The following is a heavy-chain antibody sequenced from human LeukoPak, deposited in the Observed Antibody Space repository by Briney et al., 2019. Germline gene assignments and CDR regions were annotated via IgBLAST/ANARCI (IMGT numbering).Heavy chain of an antibody. CDR2: TWYDGSNK. V-gene: IGHV3-33*01. CDR1: GFNFSSYG. D-gene: IGHD4-23*01. CDR3: ARARNAVVTAIDY. J-gene: IGHJ4*01. Sequence: GKSLRLSCAASGFNFSSYGMHWVRQAPGKGLEWLAVTWYDGSNKYYADSVRGRLTISRDNSKKTLYLQMNSLRVEDTAVYYCARARNAVVTAIDYWGQGTLVTVSS.